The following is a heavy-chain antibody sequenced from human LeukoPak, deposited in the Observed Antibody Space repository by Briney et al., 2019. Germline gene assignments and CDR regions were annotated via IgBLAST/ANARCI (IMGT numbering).Heavy chain of an antibody. CDR3: ARVPGIAAAGTRLGYMDV. Sequence: GASVKVSCKASGGTFSSYAISWVRQAPGQGLEWMGGIIPIFGTANYAQKFQGRVTIAADKSTSTAYMELSSLRSEDTAVYYCARVPGIAAAGTRLGYMDVWGKGTTVTVSS. CDR1: GGTFSSYA. D-gene: IGHD6-13*01. CDR2: IIPIFGTA. V-gene: IGHV1-69*06. J-gene: IGHJ6*03.